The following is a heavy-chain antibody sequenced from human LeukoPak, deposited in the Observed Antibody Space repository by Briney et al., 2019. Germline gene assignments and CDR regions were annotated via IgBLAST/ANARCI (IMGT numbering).Heavy chain of an antibody. CDR3: ARGGPDTSGEVGRRTPVPNNRFDP. Sequence: SETLSLTCAVYGGSFSGYYWSWIRQPPGKGLEWIGEINHSGSTNYNPSLKSRVTISVDTSKNQFSLKLSSVTTADTAVYYCARGGPDTSGEVGRRTPVPNNRFDPWGQGTLVTVSS. V-gene: IGHV4-34*01. J-gene: IGHJ5*02. D-gene: IGHD1-26*01. CDR2: INHSGST. CDR1: GGSFSGYY.